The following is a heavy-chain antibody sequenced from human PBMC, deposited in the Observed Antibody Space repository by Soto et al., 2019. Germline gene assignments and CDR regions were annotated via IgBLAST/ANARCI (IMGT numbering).Heavy chain of an antibody. J-gene: IGHJ4*02. D-gene: IGHD4-17*01. CDR2: IYYSGST. CDR1: GGSVSSGSYY. V-gene: IGHV4-61*01. Sequence: ASETLSLTCTVSGGSVSSGSYYWSWIRQPPGKGLEWIGYIYYSGSTNYNPSLKSRVTISVDTSKNQFSLKLSSVTAADTAVYYCARVRPKTSDYGDFVYWGQGTLVTVSS. CDR3: ARVRPKTSDYGDFVY.